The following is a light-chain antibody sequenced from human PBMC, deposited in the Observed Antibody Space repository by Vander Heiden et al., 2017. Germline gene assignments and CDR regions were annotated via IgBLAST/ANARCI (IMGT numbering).Light chain of an antibody. Sequence: QTEVTQEPSFSVTPGGTVTTTCGLSSGSVSTNYYPSWYQQTPGQSPRTLIYSTNTRSSGVPDRFSGSILGNTAALTITGAQADDESDYYCVLYMGSGISVFGGGTKLTVL. V-gene: IGLV8-61*01. J-gene: IGLJ2*01. CDR2: STN. CDR3: VLYMGSGISV. CDR1: SGSVSTNYY.